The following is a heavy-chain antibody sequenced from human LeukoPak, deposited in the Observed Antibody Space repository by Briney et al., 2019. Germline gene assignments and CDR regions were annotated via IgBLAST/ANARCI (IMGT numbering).Heavy chain of an antibody. J-gene: IGHJ4*02. CDR3: ARISGAAAQHFDY. CDR1: GFTFSSYE. CDR2: ISSNGYTI. V-gene: IGHV3-48*03. Sequence: GGSLRLSCAASGFTFSSYEMNWVRQAPGKGLEWVSYISSNGYTIYYADSVKGRFTISRDNAKNSLYLQMNSLRAEDTAVYYCARISGAAAQHFDYWGQGTLVTVSS. D-gene: IGHD6-13*01.